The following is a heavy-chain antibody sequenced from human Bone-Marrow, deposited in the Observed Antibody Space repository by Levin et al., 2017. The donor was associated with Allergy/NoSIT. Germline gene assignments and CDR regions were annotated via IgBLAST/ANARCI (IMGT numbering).Heavy chain of an antibody. V-gene: IGHV3-48*04. CDR2: ISASGSPT. CDR3: ARGLFDF. J-gene: IGHJ4*02. CDR1: GFTFEIYG. Sequence: GGSLRLSCSVSGFTFEIYGMNWVRQAPGKRLEWVSHISASGSPTYYADPVRGRFTISRDNAKQSLYLQMTSLRVEETAVYYCARGLFDFWGQGALVTVSS. D-gene: IGHD5-12*01.